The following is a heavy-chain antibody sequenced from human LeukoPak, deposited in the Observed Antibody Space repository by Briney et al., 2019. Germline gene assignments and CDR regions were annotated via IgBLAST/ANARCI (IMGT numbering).Heavy chain of an antibody. CDR1: GFTVSSNY. CDR2: IYSGGST. CDR3: ASTYYYDSSGYYL. V-gene: IGHV3-66*01. D-gene: IGHD3-22*01. Sequence: GGSLRLSCAASGFTVSSNYMSWVRQAPGKGLEWVSVIYSGGSTYYADSVKGRFTISRDNSKNTLYLQMNSLRAEDTAVYYCASTYYYDSSGYYLWGQGTLVTVSS. J-gene: IGHJ4*02.